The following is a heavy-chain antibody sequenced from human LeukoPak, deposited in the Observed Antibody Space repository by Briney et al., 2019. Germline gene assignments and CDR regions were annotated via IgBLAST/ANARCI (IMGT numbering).Heavy chain of an antibody. D-gene: IGHD3-22*01. V-gene: IGHV1-69*05. CDR3: ARDYYDCSGYFGY. CDR2: IIPIFGTA. CDR1: GGTFSSYA. Sequence: SVKVSCKASGGTFSSYAISWVRQAPGQGLEWMGGIIPIFGTANYAQKFQGRVTITTDESTSTAYMELSSLRSEDTAVYYCARDYYDCSGYFGYWGQGTLVTVSS. J-gene: IGHJ4*02.